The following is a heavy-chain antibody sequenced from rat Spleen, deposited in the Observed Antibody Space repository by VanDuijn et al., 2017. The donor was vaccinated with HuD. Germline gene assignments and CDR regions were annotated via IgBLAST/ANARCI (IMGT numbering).Heavy chain of an antibody. D-gene: IGHD1-9*01. J-gene: IGHJ2*01. CDR3: VRHGYTRYYFDY. CDR1: GFTFSDYG. CDR2: IHYDGSRT. V-gene: IGHV5-29*01. Sequence: EVQLVESGGGLVQPGSPLKLSCAASGFTFSDYGMHWVRQAPTKGLEWVASIHYDGSRTYYRDSVKGRFTISRDNAKSTLYLQMDSLRSEDTATYYCVRHGYTRYYFDYWGQGVMVTVSS.